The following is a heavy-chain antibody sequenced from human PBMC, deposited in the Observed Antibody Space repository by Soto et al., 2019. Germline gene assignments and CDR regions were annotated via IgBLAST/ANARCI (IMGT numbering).Heavy chain of an antibody. D-gene: IGHD6-19*01. J-gene: IGHJ4*02. V-gene: IGHV3-30*03. CDR3: ARGGRQWLVTSDFHY. Sequence: VQLVESGGGVVQPGRSLRLSCAASGFTFSDYAMHWVRQAPGKGLEWVAVVSHDGRNTHYADSVKGRFTISRDSSKNPIAREMTSLGAEETAVYYCARGGRQWLVTSDFHYWGQGALVTVSS. CDR1: GFTFSDYA. CDR2: VSHDGRNT.